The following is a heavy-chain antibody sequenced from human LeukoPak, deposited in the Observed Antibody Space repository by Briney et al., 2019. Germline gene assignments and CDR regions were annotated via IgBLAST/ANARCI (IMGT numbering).Heavy chain of an antibody. Sequence: GGSLRLSCAASGFTFSSYAMHWVRQAPGKGLEWVAVISYDGSNKNYGDSVKGRFTISRDNSKNTLYLQMNSLSAKDTAVYYCASSSGWPPYLDYWGQGTLVTVSS. CDR1: GFTFSSYA. CDR3: ASSSGWPPYLDY. CDR2: ISYDGSNK. J-gene: IGHJ4*02. V-gene: IGHV3-30*04. D-gene: IGHD6-19*01.